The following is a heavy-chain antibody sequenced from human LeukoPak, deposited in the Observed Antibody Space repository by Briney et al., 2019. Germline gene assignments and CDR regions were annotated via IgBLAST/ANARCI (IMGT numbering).Heavy chain of an antibody. J-gene: IGHJ6*03. Sequence: ASVKVSCKASGYTFTGYYMHWVRQAPGQGLEWMGWINPNSGGTNYAQKFQGRVPMTRDTSISTAYMELSRLRSDDTAVYYCARGPTLEHYYYYYMDVWGKGTTVTVSS. V-gene: IGHV1-2*02. CDR3: ARGPTLEHYYYYYMDV. D-gene: IGHD5-24*01. CDR2: INPNSGGT. CDR1: GYTFTGYY.